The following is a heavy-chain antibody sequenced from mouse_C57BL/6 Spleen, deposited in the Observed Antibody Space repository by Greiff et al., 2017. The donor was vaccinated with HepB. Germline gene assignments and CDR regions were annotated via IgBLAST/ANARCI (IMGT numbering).Heavy chain of an antibody. Sequence: VQGVESGPELVKPGASVKISCKASGYAFSSSWMNWVKQRPGKGLEWIGRIYPGDGDTNYTGKFKGKDTLTADKTSSTAYMQLSSLTSEDFAVYFCARQTLDYDYPLCAYWGEGTLVTVSA. J-gene: IGHJ3*01. CDR1: GYAFSSSW. V-gene: IGHV1-82*01. CDR2: IYPGDGDT. CDR3: ARQTLDYDYPLCAY. D-gene: IGHD2-4*01.